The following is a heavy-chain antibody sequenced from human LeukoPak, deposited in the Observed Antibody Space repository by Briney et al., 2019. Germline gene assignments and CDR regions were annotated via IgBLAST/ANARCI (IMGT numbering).Heavy chain of an antibody. D-gene: IGHD3-3*01. CDR3: ARKGGFLEWFGYMDV. CDR2: INWNGGST. J-gene: IGHJ6*03. Sequence: GGSLRLSCAASGFTFDDYGMSWVRQAPGKGLEWVSGINWNGGSTGYADSVKGRFTISRDNAKNSLYLQMNNLRAEDTALYYCARKGGFLEWFGYMDVWGKGTTVTVSS. V-gene: IGHV3-20*04. CDR1: GFTFDDYG.